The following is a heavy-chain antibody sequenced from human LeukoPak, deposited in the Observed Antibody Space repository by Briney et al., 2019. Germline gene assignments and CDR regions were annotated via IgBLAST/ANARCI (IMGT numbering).Heavy chain of an antibody. V-gene: IGHV1-2*02. J-gene: IGHJ6*02. D-gene: IGHD3-10*01. CDR3: ARDRVEDVLLWFGGYYYYYGMDV. CDR1: GYTFTDYY. Sequence: GASVKVSCKASGYTFTDYYMHWVRQAPGQGLEWMGWINPNSGGTNYAQKFHGRVTMTRDASISTAYMELSRLRSDDTAVYYCARDRVEDVLLWFGGYYYYYGMDVWGQGTTVTVSS. CDR2: INPNSGGT.